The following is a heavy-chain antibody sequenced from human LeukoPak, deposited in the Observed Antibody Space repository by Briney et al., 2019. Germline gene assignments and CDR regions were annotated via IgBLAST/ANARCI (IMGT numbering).Heavy chain of an antibody. CDR1: GGTFSSYA. CDR3: ARGPRYCSGGSCYGLLDY. Sequence: ASVKVSCKASGGTFSSYAISWVRQAPGQGLEWMGIINPSGGSTTYAQKFQGRVTITRDTSASTAYMELSSLRSEDTAVYYCARGPRYCSGGSCYGLLDYWGQGTLVTVSS. V-gene: IGHV1-46*01. D-gene: IGHD2-15*01. CDR2: INPSGGST. J-gene: IGHJ4*02.